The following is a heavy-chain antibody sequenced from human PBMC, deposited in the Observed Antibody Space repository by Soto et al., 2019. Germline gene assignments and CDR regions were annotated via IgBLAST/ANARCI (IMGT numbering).Heavy chain of an antibody. D-gene: IGHD3-16*02. V-gene: IGHV4-34*01. CDR3: ARGSYDYVWGSYRFYYYGMDV. CDR2: INHSGST. CDR1: GGSFSGYY. J-gene: IGHJ6*02. Sequence: ASETLSLTCAVYGGSFSGYYWSWIRQPPGKGLEWIGEINHSGSTNYNPSLKSRVTISVDTSKNQFSLKLSSVTAADTAVYYCARGSYDYVWGSYRFYYYGMDVWGQGTTVTVSS.